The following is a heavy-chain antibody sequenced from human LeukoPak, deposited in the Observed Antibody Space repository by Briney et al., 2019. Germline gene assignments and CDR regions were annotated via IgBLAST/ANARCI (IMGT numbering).Heavy chain of an antibody. J-gene: IGHJ4*02. V-gene: IGHV1-69*05. D-gene: IGHD3-3*01. Sequence: SVKVSCKASGGTFSSYAISWVRQVPGQGLEWMGGIIPIFGTANYAQKFQGRVTITTDESTSTAYMELSSLRSEDTAVYYCASSCEGYDFWSGYHTLDYWGQGTLVTVSS. CDR2: IIPIFGTA. CDR3: ASSCEGYDFWSGYHTLDY. CDR1: GGTFSSYA.